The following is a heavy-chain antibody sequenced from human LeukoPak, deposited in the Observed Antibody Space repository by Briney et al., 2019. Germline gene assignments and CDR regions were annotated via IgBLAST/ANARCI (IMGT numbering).Heavy chain of an antibody. J-gene: IGHJ4*02. CDR2: IYYSGST. CDR1: GCSISSSSYY. D-gene: IGHD4-23*01. V-gene: IGHV4-39*01. Sequence: PSETLSLTCTVSGCSISSSSYYWGWIRQPPGKVLECIGSIYYSGSTYYNPSLKSRVTISVDTSKNQFSLKLSSVTAADTAVYYCARHVRTVVTPFDYWGQGTLVTVSS. CDR3: ARHVRTVVTPFDY.